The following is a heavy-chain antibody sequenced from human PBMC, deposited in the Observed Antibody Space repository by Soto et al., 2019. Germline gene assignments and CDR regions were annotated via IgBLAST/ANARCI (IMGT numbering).Heavy chain of an antibody. V-gene: IGHV3-30*18. CDR2: ISYDGSNK. CDR3: AKGPRGFDP. Sequence: RSRRLGCPASVFTVSSYGVHWVRQAPGKGLEWVAVISYDGSNKYYADSVKGRFTISRDNSKNTLYLQMNSLRAEDTAVYYCAKGPRGFDPWGQGTLVTVSS. CDR1: VFTVSSYG. J-gene: IGHJ5*01.